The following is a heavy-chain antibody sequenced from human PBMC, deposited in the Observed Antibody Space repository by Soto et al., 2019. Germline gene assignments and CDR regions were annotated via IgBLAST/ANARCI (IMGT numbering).Heavy chain of an antibody. CDR2: ITPDGSGK. J-gene: IGHJ4*02. CDR3: ARDPSYGALDY. CDR1: GFSFSSSW. V-gene: IGHV3-7*04. D-gene: IGHD4-17*01. Sequence: EVQVVESGGGLVQPGGSLRLSCAASGFSFSSSWMSWVRQTPGDGLEWVANITPDGSGKFYVDSLKGRFTISRDNAKNSLYLQMNSLRVDDTAVYYCARDPSYGALDYWGPGTLVTVSS.